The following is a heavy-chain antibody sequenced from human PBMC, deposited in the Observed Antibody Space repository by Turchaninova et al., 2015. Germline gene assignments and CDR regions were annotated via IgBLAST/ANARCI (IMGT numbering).Heavy chain of an antibody. J-gene: IGHJ5*02. V-gene: IGHV1-18*04. Sequence: GASVKVSCTASGYSFSNYGFTWVRQAPGQGLEWMGWTNTYSGNTDYAQKFQGRVTMTTDTSTSTAYIERRSLRSADTAVAYCAAVAPFLEWMYPSVGFDPWGQGTLVTVSS. D-gene: IGHD3-3*02. CDR1: GYSFSNYG. CDR3: AAVAPFLEWMYPSVGFDP. CDR2: TNTYSGNT.